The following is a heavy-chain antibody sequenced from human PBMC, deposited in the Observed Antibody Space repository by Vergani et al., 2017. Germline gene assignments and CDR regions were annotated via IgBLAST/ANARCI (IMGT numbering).Heavy chain of an antibody. V-gene: IGHV3-33*08. CDR1: GFTFSSYS. J-gene: IGHJ4*02. CDR3: ARETRDTPSSLDY. D-gene: IGHD5-24*01. CDR2: TWYEGNNN. Sequence: VQLMESGGGLVQPGWSLRLSCAASGFTFSSYSMNWVRQAPGRGLEWVSMTWYEGNNNYYADSVKGRFTISKDISKNTLYLQMNSLRGDDTAVYYCARETRDTPSSLDYWGQGTLVTVSS.